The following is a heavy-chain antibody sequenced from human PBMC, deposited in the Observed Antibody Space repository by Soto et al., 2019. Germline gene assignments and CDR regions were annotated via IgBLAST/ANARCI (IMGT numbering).Heavy chain of an antibody. D-gene: IGHD3-10*01. CDR2: ISSTTNYK. CDR3: AGGRDTVVRGVMNWFDP. CDR1: GLTFSSYS. J-gene: IGHJ5*02. V-gene: IGHV3-21*01. Sequence: GVYLRLSCAASGLTFSSYSMNWVRQAPGKGLEWVSSISSTTNYKYYADSVKGRFTISRDNAKNSLYLQMNSLRAEDTAVYYCAGGRDTVVRGVMNWFDPWGQGTLVTVSS.